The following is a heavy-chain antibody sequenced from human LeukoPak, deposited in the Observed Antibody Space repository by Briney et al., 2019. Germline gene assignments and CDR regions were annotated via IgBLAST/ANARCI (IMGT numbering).Heavy chain of an antibody. CDR1: GVTFSNYW. D-gene: IGHD2-2*01. CDR3: ARGCSSTTCYRGGFDY. Sequence: GGSLRLSCAASGVTFSNYWMGWVRQAPGKGLEWVANIKQDGSEKRYVDPVKGRFTISRDNAKNSLYLQMNSLRAEDTAVYYCARGCSSTTCYRGGFDYWGQGTLVTVSS. V-gene: IGHV3-7*01. CDR2: IKQDGSEK. J-gene: IGHJ4*02.